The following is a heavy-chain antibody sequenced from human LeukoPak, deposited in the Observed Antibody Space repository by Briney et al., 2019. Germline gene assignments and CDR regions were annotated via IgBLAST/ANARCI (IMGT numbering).Heavy chain of an antibody. Sequence: GGSLRLSCAASGFTFSSYSMNWVRQAPGKGLEWVSSISSSSSYIYYADSVKGRFTISRDNAKNSLYLQMNSLRAEDTAVYYCGFVGATGSHFDYWGQGTLVTVSS. CDR1: GFTFSSYS. CDR3: GFVGATGSHFDY. V-gene: IGHV3-21*01. CDR2: ISSSSSYI. D-gene: IGHD1-26*01. J-gene: IGHJ4*02.